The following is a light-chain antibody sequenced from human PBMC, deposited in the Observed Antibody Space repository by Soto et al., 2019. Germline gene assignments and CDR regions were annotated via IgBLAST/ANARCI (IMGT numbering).Light chain of an antibody. CDR1: QSVGSSQ. V-gene: IGKV3-20*01. J-gene: IGKJ1*01. CDR2: GAS. Sequence: VLTQSPGTLSLSPGERATLSCRASQSVGSSQLAWHQQKPGQAPRLLIYGASSRATGIPDRFSGSGSGTDFTLTISRLEPEDFAVYDCQQYASSPRTFGQGTKVEIK. CDR3: QQYASSPRT.